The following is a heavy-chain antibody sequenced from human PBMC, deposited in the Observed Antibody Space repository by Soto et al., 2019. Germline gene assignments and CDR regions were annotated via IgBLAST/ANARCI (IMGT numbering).Heavy chain of an antibody. CDR1: GFTFSDYS. J-gene: IGHJ6*02. D-gene: IGHD2-2*03. Sequence: GGSLRLSCAASGFTFSDYSMNWVRQAPGKGLEWVSYISRSGSDIYYADSVKGRFTISRDNAKNSLFLQMNSLRAKDTAVYYCATVGYCSSTSCQTRYYYCGMDVWGQGTTVTVSS. V-gene: IGHV3-11*01. CDR3: ATVGYCSSTSCQTRYYYCGMDV. CDR2: ISRSGSDI.